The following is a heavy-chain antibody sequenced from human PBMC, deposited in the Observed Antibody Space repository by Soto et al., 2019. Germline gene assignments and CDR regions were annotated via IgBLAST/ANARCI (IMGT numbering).Heavy chain of an antibody. CDR2: ISPSGTST. CDR3: AGGRYGRSSDFFQN. J-gene: IGHJ1*01. V-gene: IGHV1-46*01. Sequence: VQLVQSGADVKKPGASVKISCKASGYTFSSYHMHWVRQAPGQGLEWMGIISPSGTSTIYAQNFQGRVTMTMATSTSTVYLELSSLRSEGTAVDYCAGGRYGRSSDFFQNWGQGTLVTVSS. D-gene: IGHD2-15*01. CDR1: GYTFSSYH.